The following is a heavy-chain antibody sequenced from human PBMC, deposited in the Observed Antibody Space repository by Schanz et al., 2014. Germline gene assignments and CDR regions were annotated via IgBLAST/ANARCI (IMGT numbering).Heavy chain of an antibody. D-gene: IGHD3-3*01. V-gene: IGHV3-21*01. J-gene: IGHJ4*02. CDR3: VRDSFFAFDY. CDR1: GFTFSSHW. CDR2: VSRSTPDI. Sequence: EVKMVESGGGLVKPGGSLRLSCAASGFTFSSHWMHWVRQDPGKGLEWVSYVSRSTPDIYYADSVKGRFTMSRDNAKNSVFLQMNSLRAEDTAVYYCVRDSFFAFDYWGQGTLVTVSS.